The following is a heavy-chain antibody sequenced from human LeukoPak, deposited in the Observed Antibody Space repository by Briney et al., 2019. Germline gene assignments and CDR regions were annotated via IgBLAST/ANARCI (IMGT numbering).Heavy chain of an antibody. CDR3: ARAGTTVRGAPYGMDV. D-gene: IGHD3-10*01. CDR1: GYTFTSYA. J-gene: IGHJ6*02. Sequence: ASVKVSCKASGYTFTSYAMHWVRQAPGQRLEWMGWINAGNGNTKYSQKFQGRVTITRDTSASTAYMELSSLRSEDTAVYYCARAGTTVRGAPYGMDVWGQGTTVTVSS. CDR2: INAGNGNT. V-gene: IGHV1-3*01.